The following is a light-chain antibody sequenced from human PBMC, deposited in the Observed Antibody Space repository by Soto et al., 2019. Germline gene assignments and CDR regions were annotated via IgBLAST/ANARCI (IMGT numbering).Light chain of an antibody. J-gene: IGLJ1*01. CDR3: SSYSSSSTPNYV. V-gene: IGLV2-14*01. Sequence: QSVLTQPASVSGSPGQSITISCTGTSSDVGGYNYVSWYQQHPGTAPKLIIYDVDNRPSGVSSRFSGSKSGNTASLTISGLQAEDEADYYCSSYSSSSTPNYVFGNGTKVTVL. CDR2: DVD. CDR1: SSDVGGYNY.